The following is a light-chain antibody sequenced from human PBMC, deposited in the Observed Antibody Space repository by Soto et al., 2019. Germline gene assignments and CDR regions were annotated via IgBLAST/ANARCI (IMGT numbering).Light chain of an antibody. V-gene: IGKV3-20*01. CDR2: GAS. CDR1: HSVSNNY. CDR3: PQYLTPPLP. Sequence: IVFSQSPGALSLSPGERATLSCRASHSVSNNYLAWYQQKPGQAPRLLIYGASNRATGIPDRFSGSGSGTDFTLTISSLQAEDVAVYYCPQYLTPPLPFGGGTKVAIK. J-gene: IGKJ4*01.